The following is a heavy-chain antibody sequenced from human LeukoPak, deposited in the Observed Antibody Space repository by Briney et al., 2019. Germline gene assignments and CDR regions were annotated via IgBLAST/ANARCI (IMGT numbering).Heavy chain of an antibody. CDR2: IYYSGST. J-gene: IGHJ5*02. V-gene: IGHV4-34*01. CDR3: ARHISSKYYWFDP. D-gene: IGHD2-21*01. Sequence: SETLSLTCAVYGGSFSGYYWSWIRQPPGKGLEWIGSIYYSGSTSYNPSLKGRVTISVDTSKNQFSLKLSSMTAADTAVYYCARHISSKYYWFDPWGQGTLVTVSS. CDR1: GGSFSGYY.